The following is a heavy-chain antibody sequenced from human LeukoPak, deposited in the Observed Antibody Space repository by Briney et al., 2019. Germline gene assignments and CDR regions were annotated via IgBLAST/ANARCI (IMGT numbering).Heavy chain of an antibody. Sequence: GGSLRLSCAASGFTFSSYSMSWGRQAPGKGRGWGSSITTSSTYISYADSVKGRITISRANAKNSLYLQMNNRRAEEPAVSYCARGTYSSGWFDYWGQGTLVTVSS. CDR3: ARGTYSSGWFDY. CDR1: GFTFSSYS. J-gene: IGHJ4*02. V-gene: IGHV3-21*01. CDR2: ITTSSTYI. D-gene: IGHD6-19*01.